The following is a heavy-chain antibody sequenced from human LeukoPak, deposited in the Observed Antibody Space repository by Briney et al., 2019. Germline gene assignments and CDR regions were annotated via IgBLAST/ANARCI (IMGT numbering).Heavy chain of an antibody. CDR3: ARVYCGGDCYLAGAFDI. D-gene: IGHD2-21*02. J-gene: IGHJ3*02. CDR2: IYYSGST. V-gene: IGHV4-59*01. Sequence: TSETLSLTCTVSGGPISSYYWSWIRQPPGKGLEWIGYIYYSGSTNYNPSLKSRVTISVDTSKNHFSLKLSSVTAADTAVYYCARVYCGGDCYLAGAFDIWGQGTMVTVSS. CDR1: GGPISSYY.